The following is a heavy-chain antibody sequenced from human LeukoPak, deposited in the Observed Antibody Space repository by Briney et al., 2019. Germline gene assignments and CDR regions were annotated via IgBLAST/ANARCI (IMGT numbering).Heavy chain of an antibody. Sequence: GASVKVSCKASGYTFTSYDINWVRQATGQGLEWVGWMNPNSGNTGYAQKFQGRVTITRNTSISTAYMELSSLRSEDTAVYYCAKDREMATGGFDIWGQGTMVTVYS. CDR3: AKDREMATGGFDI. J-gene: IGHJ3*02. D-gene: IGHD5-24*01. V-gene: IGHV1-8*03. CDR1: GYTFTSYD. CDR2: MNPNSGNT.